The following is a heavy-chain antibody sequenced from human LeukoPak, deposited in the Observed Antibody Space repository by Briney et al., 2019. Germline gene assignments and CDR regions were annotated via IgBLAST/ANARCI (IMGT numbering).Heavy chain of an antibody. CDR3: ARDSADYDFWSGDYFDY. V-gene: IGHV3-21*01. D-gene: IGHD3-3*01. CDR2: ISSSSSYI. CDR1: GFTFSSYS. J-gene: IGHJ4*02. Sequence: GGSLRLSCAASGFTFSSYSMNWVRQAPGKGLEWVSSISSSSSYIYYADSVKGGFTISRDNAKNSLYLQMNSLRAEDTAVYYCARDSADYDFWSGDYFDYWGQGTLVTVSS.